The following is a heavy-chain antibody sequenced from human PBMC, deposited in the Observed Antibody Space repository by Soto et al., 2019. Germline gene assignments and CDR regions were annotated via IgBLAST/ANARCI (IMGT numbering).Heavy chain of an antibody. Sequence: QVPLVESGGGVVQPGRSLRLSCAASGFTFNSYAMHWVRQAPGKGLEWVAVISYGGDDKYYAESVKGRFTISRDTSKNTLYLQMNSLRAENTAMYYCARDRLFESNTYYYNYGMDVWGQGTTVTLSS. CDR3: ARDRLFESNTYYYNYGMDV. D-gene: IGHD3-9*01. CDR1: GFTFNSYA. CDR2: ISYGGDDK. V-gene: IGHV3-30-3*01. J-gene: IGHJ6*02.